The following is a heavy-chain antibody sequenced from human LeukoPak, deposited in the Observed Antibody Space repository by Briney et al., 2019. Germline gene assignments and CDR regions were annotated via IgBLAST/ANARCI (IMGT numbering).Heavy chain of an antibody. CDR1: GFTFDDYA. CDR3: AREGVSHDAFDI. CDR2: INWNGLST. V-gene: IGHV3-20*04. D-gene: IGHD2-8*01. Sequence: GGSLRLSCAASGFTFDDYAMSWVRQAPGKGLEWVSRINWNGLSTSYADSVKGRFTSSRDNAKNSLYLQMLNLKAEDTALYFGAREGVSHDAFDIWGQGTMIAVSS. J-gene: IGHJ3*02.